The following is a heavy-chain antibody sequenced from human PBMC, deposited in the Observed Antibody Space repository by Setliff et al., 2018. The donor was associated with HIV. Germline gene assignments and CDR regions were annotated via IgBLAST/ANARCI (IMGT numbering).Heavy chain of an antibody. J-gene: IGHJ5*02. CDR2: ISHSGNT. V-gene: IGHV4-31*03. D-gene: IGHD1-1*01. CDR1: GDSISSESSF. Sequence: LSLTCSVSGDSISSESSFWSWVRQYPGKGLELIGYISHSGNTYYTPSLESRITLSVDTSKNQFSLKVNSVTAADTAVYYCARLEDQLGPGWFAPWDQGTQVTVSS. CDR3: ARLEDQLGPGWFAP.